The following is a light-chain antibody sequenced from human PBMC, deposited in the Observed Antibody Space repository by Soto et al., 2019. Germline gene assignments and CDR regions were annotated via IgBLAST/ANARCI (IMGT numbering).Light chain of an antibody. CDR1: QSISSW. V-gene: IGKV1-5*03. CDR2: KAS. Sequence: DIQITHSPSTLSASIGDRVTITCRASQSISSWLAWYQQKPGKAPKLLIHKASNLESGVPSRFSGSGFGTEFTLTVSSLQPDDFATYYCQHYETYPWTFGQGTKVDIK. J-gene: IGKJ1*01. CDR3: QHYETYPWT.